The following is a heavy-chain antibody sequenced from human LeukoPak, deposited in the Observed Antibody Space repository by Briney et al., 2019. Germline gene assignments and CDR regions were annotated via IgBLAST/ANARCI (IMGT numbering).Heavy chain of an antibody. CDR3: ARTWTGSSMQDAFDI. CDR1: GYRFTSYW. CDR2: IYPGDSDT. J-gene: IGHJ3*02. D-gene: IGHD3/OR15-3a*01. V-gene: IGHV5-51*01. Sequence: LGESLKISCKGSGYRFTSYWIGWVRQMPGKGLEWMGIIYPGDSDTRYSPSFQGQVTISADKSISTAYLQRSSLKASDTAMYYCARTWTGSSMQDAFDIWGQGTMVTVSS.